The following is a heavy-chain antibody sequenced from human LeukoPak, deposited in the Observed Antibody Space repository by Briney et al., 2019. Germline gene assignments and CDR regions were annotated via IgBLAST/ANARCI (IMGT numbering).Heavy chain of an antibody. Sequence: GGSLRLSCAASGFTVSSNYMSWVRQAPGKGLEWVSVIYSGGSTYYADSVKGRFTISRDNSKNTLYLQMNSLRAEDTAVYYCARDGRSYYDFWSGYFDYWGQGTLVTVSS. V-gene: IGHV3-53*01. J-gene: IGHJ4*02. CDR1: GFTVSSNY. D-gene: IGHD3-3*01. CDR2: IYSGGST. CDR3: ARDGRSYYDFWSGYFDY.